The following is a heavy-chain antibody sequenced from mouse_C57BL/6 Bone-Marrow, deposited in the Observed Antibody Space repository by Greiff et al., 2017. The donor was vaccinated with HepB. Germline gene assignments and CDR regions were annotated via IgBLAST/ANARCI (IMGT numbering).Heavy chain of an antibody. CDR2: ILPGNGST. CDR3: ARTYYYGSSHWYFDV. CDR1: GYTFTGYW. J-gene: IGHJ1*03. Sequence: QVQLKESGAELMKPGASVKLSCKATGYTFTGYWIEWVKQRPGHGLEWIGEILPGNGSTNYNEKFKGKATFTADTSSNTAYMQLSSLTTEDSAIYYCARTYYYGSSHWYFDVGGTGTTVTVSS. V-gene: IGHV1-9*01. D-gene: IGHD1-1*01.